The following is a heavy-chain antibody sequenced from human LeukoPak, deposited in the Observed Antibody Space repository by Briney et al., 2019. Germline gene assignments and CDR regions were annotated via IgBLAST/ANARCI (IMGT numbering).Heavy chain of an antibody. D-gene: IGHD3-10*01. CDR1: GGSISSSSYY. CDR2: VYYSGST. J-gene: IGHJ4*02. CDR3: ARLTYYDSGSYYFDS. V-gene: IGHV4-39*01. Sequence: PSETLSLTCTVSGGSISSSSYYWGWIRQRPGKGLEWIRSVYYSGSTYYNPSLRSRVTISVDTSKNQFSLKLSFVTAADTAVYYCARLTYYDSGSYYFDSWGQGTLVTVSS.